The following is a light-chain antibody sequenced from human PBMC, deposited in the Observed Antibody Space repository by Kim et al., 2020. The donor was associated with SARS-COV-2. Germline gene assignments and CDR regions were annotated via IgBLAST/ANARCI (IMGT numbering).Light chain of an antibody. CDR1: QSVSSN. CDR2: GAS. V-gene: IGKV3-15*01. J-gene: IGKJ2*01. CDR3: QQYNNWPPVT. Sequence: EIVMTQSPATLSVSPGERATLSCRASQSVSSNLAWYQQTPGQAPRLLIYGASTRATGIPARFSGSGSGTDFTLTISSLQSEDFAVYYWQQYNNWPPVTCGQETKRE.